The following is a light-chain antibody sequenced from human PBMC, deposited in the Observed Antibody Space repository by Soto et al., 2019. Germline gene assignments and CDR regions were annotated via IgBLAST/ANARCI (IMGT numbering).Light chain of an antibody. V-gene: IGLV2-14*01. J-gene: IGLJ3*02. Sequence: QSALTQPASVSGSPGQSITISCTGTSSDVGTYNYVSWYQHRPGTAPKLMIYDVSYRPAGVSNRFAGSNSANTASLTISGLQAEDEADYYCSSYTTRSAQVFGGGTKVTVL. CDR3: SSYTTRSAQV. CDR2: DVS. CDR1: SSDVGTYNY.